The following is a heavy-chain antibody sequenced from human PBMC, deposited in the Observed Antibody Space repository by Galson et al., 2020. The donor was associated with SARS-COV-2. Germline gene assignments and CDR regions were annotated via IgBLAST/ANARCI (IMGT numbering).Heavy chain of an antibody. V-gene: IGHV3-23*01. J-gene: IGHJ4*02. D-gene: IGHD6-13*01. CDR1: GFTFKNYA. CDR2: IHADSIHT. Sequence: GGSLRLSCAASGFTFKNYAMSWVRQAPGKGLEWVAGIHADSIHTYYADSVKGRFTISRDNSKNTVFLQMNSLTAEDAAVYYCAKEVAEVGRPLFDFWGQGRLVAVSS. CDR3: AKEVAEVGRPLFDF.